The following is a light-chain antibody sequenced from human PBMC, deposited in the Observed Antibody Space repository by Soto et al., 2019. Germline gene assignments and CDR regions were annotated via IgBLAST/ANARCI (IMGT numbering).Light chain of an antibody. V-gene: IGLV2-14*01. J-gene: IGLJ1*01. CDR1: SSDVGGYNY. CDR3: SSYTSSSTLV. Sequence: QSALTAPASVSGSPGQSITISCTGTSSDVGGYNYGSWYQQHPGKAPKLMIYEVSNRPSGVSNRFSGSKSGNTASLTISGLQAEDEADYYCSSYTSSSTLVFGTGTKLTVL. CDR2: EVS.